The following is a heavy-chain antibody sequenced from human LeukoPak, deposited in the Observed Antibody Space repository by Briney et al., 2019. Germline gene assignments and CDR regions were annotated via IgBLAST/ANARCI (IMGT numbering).Heavy chain of an antibody. J-gene: IGHJ4*02. CDR2: ISSSGSTI. Sequence: GGSLRLSCAASGFTFSSYEMNWVRQAPGKGLEWVSYISSSGSTIYYADSVKGRFTISRDNAKNSLYLQMNSLRAEDTAIYYCARETLGYCSSTSCQEFDYWGQGTLVTVSS. V-gene: IGHV3-48*03. CDR3: ARETLGYCSSTSCQEFDY. D-gene: IGHD2-2*01. CDR1: GFTFSSYE.